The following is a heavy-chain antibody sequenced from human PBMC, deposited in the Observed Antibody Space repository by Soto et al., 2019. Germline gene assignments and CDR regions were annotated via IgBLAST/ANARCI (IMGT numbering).Heavy chain of an antibody. J-gene: IGHJ4*02. CDR3: ARGVYNSYGTDY. CDR2: INGDGSTT. Sequence: GGSLRLSCDASGFTFSSFWMHWVRQAPGKGLAWVSRINGDGSTTNSADSVRGRFTISRDNAKNSLFLQVNSLSAEDTAVYFCARGVYNSYGTDYWGQGALVTVSS. V-gene: IGHV3-74*01. D-gene: IGHD3-22*01. CDR1: GFTFSSFW.